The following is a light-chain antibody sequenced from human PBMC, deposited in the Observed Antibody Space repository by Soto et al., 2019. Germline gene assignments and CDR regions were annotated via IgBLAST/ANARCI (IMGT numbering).Light chain of an antibody. CDR1: SNDVGHSSF. CDR3: NAQADNGKHV. J-gene: IGLJ1*01. V-gene: IGLV2-8*01. Sequence: QSALTQPPSASGSPGQSVTISCTGNSNDVGHSSFISWYQQHPGKGPKLIIYEVSKRPSGVPDRFSGSKSGNTASLSVSGPQLEDEADYNCNAQADNGKHVFGTGTKLTVL. CDR2: EVS.